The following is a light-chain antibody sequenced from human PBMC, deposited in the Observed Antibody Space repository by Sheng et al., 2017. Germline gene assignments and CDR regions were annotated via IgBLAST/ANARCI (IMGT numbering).Light chain of an antibody. V-gene: IGKV1-6*01. CDR3: LQDYNYPRT. J-gene: IGKJ1*01. CDR2: AAS. Sequence: IQMTQSPSTLSASVGDRVTITCRASQNIDRWLAWYQQKPGKAPKFLIYAASTLQSGVPSRFSGSGSGTDFTLTISSLQPDDSATYYCLQDYNYPRTFGQGTKVEIK. CDR1: QNIDRW.